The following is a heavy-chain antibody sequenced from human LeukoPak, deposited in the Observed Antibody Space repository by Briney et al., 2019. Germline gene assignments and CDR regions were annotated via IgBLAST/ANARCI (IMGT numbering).Heavy chain of an antibody. J-gene: IGHJ4*02. Sequence: SETLSLTCAAYGGSFSGYYWSWIRQPPGKGLEWIGEINHSGSTNYNPSLKSRVTISVDTSKNQFSLKLSSVTAADTAVYYCARARMVATFDYWGQGTLVTVSS. V-gene: IGHV4-34*01. CDR3: ARARMVATFDY. CDR2: INHSGST. D-gene: IGHD5-12*01. CDR1: GGSFSGYY.